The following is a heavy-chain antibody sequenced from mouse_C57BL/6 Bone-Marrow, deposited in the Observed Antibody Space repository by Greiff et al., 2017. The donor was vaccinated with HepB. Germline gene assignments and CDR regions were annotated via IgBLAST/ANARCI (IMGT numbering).Heavy chain of an antibody. Sequence: EVMLVDSGGGLVQPGGSLKLSCAASRFTFSDYYMYWVRQTPEKRLEWVAYISNGGGSTYYPDTVKGRFTISRDNAKNTLYLQMSRLKSEDTAMYYCARHYYGKGYWGQGTTLTVSS. V-gene: IGHV5-12*01. D-gene: IGHD1-1*01. J-gene: IGHJ2*01. CDR2: ISNGGGST. CDR3: ARHYYGKGY. CDR1: RFTFSDYY.